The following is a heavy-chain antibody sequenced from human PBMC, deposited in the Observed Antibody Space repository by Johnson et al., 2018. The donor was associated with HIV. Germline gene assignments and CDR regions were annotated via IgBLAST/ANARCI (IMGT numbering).Heavy chain of an antibody. Sequence: VQLVESGGGVVRPGGSLRLSCAASGFTFSSYGMHWVRQAPGKGLEWVSAISGSGSTIYYADSVKGRFTISRDNAKNSLYLQMNSLRAEDTAVYYCARGLWPQRWAFDIWGQGTMVTVSS. J-gene: IGHJ3*02. CDR1: GFTFSSYG. V-gene: IGHV3-48*04. CDR3: ARGLWPQRWAFDI. CDR2: ISGSGSTI. D-gene: IGHD5-24*01.